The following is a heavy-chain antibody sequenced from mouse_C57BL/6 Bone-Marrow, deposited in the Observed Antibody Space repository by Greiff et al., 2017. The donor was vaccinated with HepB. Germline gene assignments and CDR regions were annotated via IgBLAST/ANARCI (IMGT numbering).Heavy chain of an antibody. V-gene: IGHV1-76*01. J-gene: IGHJ4*01. CDR2: IYPGSGNT. Sequence: VQRVESGAELVRPGASVKLSCKASGYTFTDYYINWVKQRPGQGLEWIARIYPGSGNTYYNEKFKGKATLTAEKSSSTAYMQLSSLTSEDSAVYFCALGRLDYWGQGTSVTVSS. D-gene: IGHD4-1*01. CDR1: GYTFTDYY. CDR3: ALGRLDY.